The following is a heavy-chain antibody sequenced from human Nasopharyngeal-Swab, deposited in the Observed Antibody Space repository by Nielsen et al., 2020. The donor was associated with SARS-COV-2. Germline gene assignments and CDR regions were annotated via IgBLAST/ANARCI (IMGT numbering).Heavy chain of an antibody. V-gene: IGHV3-21*01. Sequence: GESLKISCAASGFTFSSYSMNWVRQAPGKGLEGVSSISSSSSYIYYADSVKGRFTISRDNAKNSLYLQMNSLRAEDTAVYYCARDLIVVVPAAMDVHWFDPWGQGTLVTVSS. CDR1: GFTFSSYS. J-gene: IGHJ5*02. CDR2: ISSSSSYI. CDR3: ARDLIVVVPAAMDVHWFDP. D-gene: IGHD2-2*01.